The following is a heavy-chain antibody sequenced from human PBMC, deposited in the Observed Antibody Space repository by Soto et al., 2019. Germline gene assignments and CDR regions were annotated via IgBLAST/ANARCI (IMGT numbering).Heavy chain of an antibody. CDR2: TRNKANSYTT. CDR3: ARLAPD. J-gene: IGHJ4*02. CDR1: GFTFSDHN. V-gene: IGHV3-72*01. Sequence: EVQLVESGGGLVQPGGSLRLSCAASGFTFSDHNMDWVRQAPGKGLEWVGRTRNKANSYTTEYAASVKGRFTIARDDSKKSLYLQMNSLKTEHTAMYYCARLAPDWGQGTLVTVSS.